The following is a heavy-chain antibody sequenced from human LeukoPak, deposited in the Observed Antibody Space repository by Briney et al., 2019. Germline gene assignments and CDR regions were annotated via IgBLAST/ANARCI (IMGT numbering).Heavy chain of an antibody. V-gene: IGHV1-69*05. D-gene: IGHD1-26*01. Sequence: ASVKVSCKASGGTFSSSAISWVRQAPTQGLEWMAGIIPIYATTYYAQKFEGRVTVTTDESTSTAYMELSSLRSEDTAVYYCARGALGAMDVWGKGTTVTVSS. CDR3: ARGALGAMDV. CDR1: GGTFSSSA. CDR2: IIPIYATT. J-gene: IGHJ6*04.